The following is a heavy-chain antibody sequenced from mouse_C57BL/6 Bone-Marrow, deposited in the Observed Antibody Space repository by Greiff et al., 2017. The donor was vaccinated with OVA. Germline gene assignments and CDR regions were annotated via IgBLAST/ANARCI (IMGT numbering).Heavy chain of an antibody. CDR3: TRDAYYGSSFYWYFDF. Sequence: EVMLVESGAGLVKPGGSLKLSCAASGFTFSSYAMSWVRQTPEKRLEWVAYISSGGDYIYYADTVKGRFTISRDNARNTLYLHMSSLKSEDTAMYYCTRDAYYGSSFYWYFDFWGTGTTVTVSS. D-gene: IGHD1-1*01. CDR2: ISSGGDYI. V-gene: IGHV5-9-1*02. CDR1: GFTFSSYA. J-gene: IGHJ1*03.